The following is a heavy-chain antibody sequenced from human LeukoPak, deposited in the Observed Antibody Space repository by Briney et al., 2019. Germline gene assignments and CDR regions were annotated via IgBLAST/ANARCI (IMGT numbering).Heavy chain of an antibody. Sequence: GGSLRLSCAASGFTVSSNYMSWVRQAPGKGLEWVSVIYSGGSTYYADSVKGRFTISRDNSKNTLYLQMNSLRAEDTAVYYCARARWGYCSGGSCYSAYYFDYWGQGTLVTASS. V-gene: IGHV3-53*01. J-gene: IGHJ4*02. D-gene: IGHD2-15*01. CDR1: GFTVSSNY. CDR2: IYSGGST. CDR3: ARARWGYCSGGSCYSAYYFDY.